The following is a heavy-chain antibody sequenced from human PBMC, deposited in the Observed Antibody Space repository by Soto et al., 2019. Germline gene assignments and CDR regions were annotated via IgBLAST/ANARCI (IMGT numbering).Heavy chain of an antibody. J-gene: IGHJ4*02. D-gene: IGHD3-10*01. CDR2: IYSGGST. Sequence: EVQMVESGGGLIQPGGSLRLSCAAFGFTVSSNYMTWARQAPGKGLEWVSVIYSGGSTYYADSVKGRFTISRDNSRNTLYLQMNSLRAEDTAVYYCARGFPSMAYYGEYYFDKWGQGTLVTVAS. V-gene: IGHV3-53*01. CDR1: GFTVSSNY. CDR3: ARGFPSMAYYGEYYFDK.